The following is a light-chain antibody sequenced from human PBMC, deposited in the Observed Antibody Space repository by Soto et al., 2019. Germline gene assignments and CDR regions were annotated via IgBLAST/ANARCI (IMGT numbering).Light chain of an antibody. V-gene: IGKV3-20*01. J-gene: IGKJ2*01. CDR2: GAS. CDR3: QPYGRSAYT. Sequence: EIGLTQSPGTLSLSPGERATLSCRASQSVSSNYLAWYQQKPGQAPRLLIYGASSRSTGIPDSFSGCRSGTDFTLSISALEPNAVALYYCQPYGRSAYTFGRGTTLE. CDR1: QSVSSNY.